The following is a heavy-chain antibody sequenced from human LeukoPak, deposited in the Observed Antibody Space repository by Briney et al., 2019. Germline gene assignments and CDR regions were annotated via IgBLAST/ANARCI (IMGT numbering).Heavy chain of an antibody. CDR2: IRGDGSDK. D-gene: IGHD4-23*01. V-gene: IGHV3-7*01. CDR1: AFTFSNYW. CDR3: ARDRGYSTFDY. J-gene: IGHJ4*02. Sequence: GGSLRLSCAASAFTFSNYWMSWVRQAPGKGLEWVAYIRGDGSDKKYADSVKGRFTISRDYAQNSMYLQMNSLRVDDTAVYYCARDRGYSTFDYWGQGTLVTVSS.